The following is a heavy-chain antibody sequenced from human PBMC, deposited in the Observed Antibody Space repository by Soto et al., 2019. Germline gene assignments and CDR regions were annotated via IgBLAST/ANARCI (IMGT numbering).Heavy chain of an antibody. Sequence: EIQLLESGGGLAQRGGSLRLSCAASGFSVSDYAMSWVRQAPGKGLEWVSSISGSGDGTYYGDSVKGRFTLSRDTSQKTSYLQMNNLRGEDTAVYFCTKSRRSVLMVYGFGGMDVWGRGTTVTVSS. V-gene: IGHV3-23*01. J-gene: IGHJ6*02. CDR2: ISGSGDGT. CDR1: GFSVSDYA. D-gene: IGHD2-8*01. CDR3: TKSRRSVLMVYGFGGMDV.